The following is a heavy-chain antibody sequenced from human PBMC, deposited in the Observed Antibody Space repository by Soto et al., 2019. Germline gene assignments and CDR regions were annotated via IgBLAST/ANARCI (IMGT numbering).Heavy chain of an antibody. CDR3: ARKALNESRCFDL. CDR2: IKSDGTII. CDR1: GFTLSPYC. V-gene: IGHV3-74*01. D-gene: IGHD1-1*01. J-gene: IGHJ4*03. Sequence: GGSLRLSCAASGFTLSPYCMHWVRQAPGKGLVWVSRIKSDGTIINYADSVKGRATISRDNARNTLYLQVGSLRAEDTALYYCARKALNESRCFDLWGQGTMVTVSS.